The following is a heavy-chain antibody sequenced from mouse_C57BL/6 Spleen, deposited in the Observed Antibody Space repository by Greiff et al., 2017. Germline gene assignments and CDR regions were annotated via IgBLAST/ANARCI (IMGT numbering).Heavy chain of an antibody. CDR1: GYTFTSYW. CDR3: ARGGTGAMDY. Sequence: QVQLKQPGAELVRPGSSVKLSCKASGYTFTSYWMDWVKQRPGQGLEWIGNIYPSDSETHYNQKFKDKATLTVDKSSSTAYMQLSSLTSEDSAVYYCARGGTGAMDYWGQGTSGTVSS. J-gene: IGHJ4*01. CDR2: IYPSDSET. D-gene: IGHD3-3*01. V-gene: IGHV1-61*01.